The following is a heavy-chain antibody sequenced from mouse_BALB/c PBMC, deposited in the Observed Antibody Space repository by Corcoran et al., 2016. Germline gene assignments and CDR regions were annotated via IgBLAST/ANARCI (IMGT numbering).Heavy chain of an antibody. CDR2: IWWDDDK. V-gene: IGHV8-8*01. J-gene: IGHJ4*01. Sequence: QVTLKESGPGILQPSQTLSLTCSFSGFSLSTSGMGVGWIRQPSVKGLEWLAHIWWDDDKRYNPALKSRLTISKDTSSNQVFLKIASVDTADTATYYCARIYYGNYYAMDYWGQGTSVTVSS. CDR1: GFSLSTSGMG. CDR3: ARIYYGNYYAMDY. D-gene: IGHD2-1*01.